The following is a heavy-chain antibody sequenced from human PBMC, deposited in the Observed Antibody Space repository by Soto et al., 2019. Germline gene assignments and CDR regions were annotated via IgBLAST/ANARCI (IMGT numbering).Heavy chain of an antibody. D-gene: IGHD4-17*01. CDR1: GYTFTSYY. J-gene: IGHJ6*03. CDR3: ATATVATYYYYYYMDV. Sequence: ASVKVSCKASGYTFTSYYMHWVRQAPGQGLEWMGSIDPKDGKTSYAQKFQGRVTMTEDTSTDTAYMELSSLRSEDTAVYYCATATVATYYYYYYMDVWGKGTTVTVSS. V-gene: IGHV1-46*01. CDR2: IDPKDGKT.